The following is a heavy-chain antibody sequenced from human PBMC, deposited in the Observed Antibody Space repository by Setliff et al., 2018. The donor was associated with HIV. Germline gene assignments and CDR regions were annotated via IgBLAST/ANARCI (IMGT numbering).Heavy chain of an antibody. CDR1: GYTFINYG. V-gene: IGHV1-18*01. CDR2: ISSYTDNT. J-gene: IGHJ4*02. Sequence: ASVKVSCKASGYTFINYGISWVRQAPGQGLEWVGWISSYTDNTNWAQKLQGRVTMSTHTSTSTAYMELRSLRPDDTAVYYCARVSNSGWYILGYWGQGTLVTVSS. D-gene: IGHD6-19*01. CDR3: ARVSNSGWYILGY.